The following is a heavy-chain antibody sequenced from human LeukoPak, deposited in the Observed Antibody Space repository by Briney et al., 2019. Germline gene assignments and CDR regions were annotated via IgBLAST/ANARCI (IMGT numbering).Heavy chain of an antibody. J-gene: IGHJ5*02. D-gene: IGHD2-15*01. CDR1: GGSISSYY. Sequence: PSETLSLTCTVSGGSISSYYWSWIRQPPGKGLESIGYIYYSGSTNYNPSLKSRVTISVDTSKNQFSLKLSSVTAADTAVYYCARPYCSGGSCYEGWFDPWGQGTLVTVSS. V-gene: IGHV4-59*08. CDR3: ARPYCSGGSCYEGWFDP. CDR2: IYYSGST.